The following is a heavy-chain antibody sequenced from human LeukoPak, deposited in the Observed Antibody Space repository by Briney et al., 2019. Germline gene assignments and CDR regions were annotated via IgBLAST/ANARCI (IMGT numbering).Heavy chain of an antibody. V-gene: IGHV3-30*03. CDR1: GFTFSSYG. CDR3: ATSHMVRGYDAFDI. Sequence: PGRSLRLSCAASGFTFSSYGMHWVRQAPGKGLEWVAVISYDGSNKYYADSVKGRFTISRDNSKNTLYLQMNSLRAEDTAVYYCATSHMVRGYDAFDIWGQGTMVTVSS. D-gene: IGHD3-10*01. J-gene: IGHJ3*02. CDR2: ISYDGSNK.